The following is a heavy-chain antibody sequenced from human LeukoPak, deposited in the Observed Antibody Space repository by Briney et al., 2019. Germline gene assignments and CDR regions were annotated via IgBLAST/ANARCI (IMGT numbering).Heavy chain of an antibody. V-gene: IGHV4-61*02. J-gene: IGHJ2*01. Sequence: SETLSLTCSVSGRSISSASYYWSWIRQPAGKGLEWIGRIYTSGSTDYNPSLKSGVSMSVDTSKNQFSLQLSSVTAAGTAVYYCARGYCDSSSCFWYFDLWGPGTLVTVSS. CDR1: GRSISSASYY. CDR3: ARGYCDSSSCFWYFDL. D-gene: IGHD6-13*01. CDR2: IYTSGST.